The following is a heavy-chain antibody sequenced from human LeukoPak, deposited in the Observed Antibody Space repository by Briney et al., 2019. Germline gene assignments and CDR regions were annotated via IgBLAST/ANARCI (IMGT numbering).Heavy chain of an antibody. CDR1: GASISGYY. Sequence: SETLSLTCTVSGASISGYYWTWVRQPADKGLKWIGRLYSDGTTYYNPSLKSRVTMSVDTSKNQFSLKLRSVTAADTAIYYCARGSSGTTKRYYFDHWGQGALVTVSS. CDR3: ARGSSGTTKRYYFDH. V-gene: IGHV4-4*07. CDR2: LYSDGTT. J-gene: IGHJ4*02. D-gene: IGHD3-22*01.